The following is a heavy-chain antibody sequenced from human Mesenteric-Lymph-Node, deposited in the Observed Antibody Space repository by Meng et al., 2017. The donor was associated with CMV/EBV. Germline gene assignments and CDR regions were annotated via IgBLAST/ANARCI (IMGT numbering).Heavy chain of an antibody. Sequence: GGSLRLSCAASGFTFSSYEMNWVRQAPGKRLEWLAYISNSGSPIHYADSVKGRFIISRDNAKNSLYLQMNSLRAEDTAVYYCARDLRGGPSVMDVWGQGTTVTVSS. CDR2: ISNSGSPI. V-gene: IGHV3-48*03. D-gene: IGHD3-16*01. J-gene: IGHJ6*02. CDR1: GFTFSSYE. CDR3: ARDLRGGPSVMDV.